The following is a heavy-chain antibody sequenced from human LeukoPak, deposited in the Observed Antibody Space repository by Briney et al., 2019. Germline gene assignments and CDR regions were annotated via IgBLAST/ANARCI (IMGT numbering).Heavy chain of an antibody. CDR1: GSTFSSYG. Sequence: GGSLRLSCAASGSTFSSYGMHWVRQAPGKGLEWVAVIWYDGSNKYYADSVKGRFTISRDNSKNTLYLQMNSLRAEDTAVYYCARDRTMATITPLDYWGQGTLVTVSS. D-gene: IGHD5-12*01. CDR3: ARDRTMATITPLDY. J-gene: IGHJ4*02. V-gene: IGHV3-33*01. CDR2: IWYDGSNK.